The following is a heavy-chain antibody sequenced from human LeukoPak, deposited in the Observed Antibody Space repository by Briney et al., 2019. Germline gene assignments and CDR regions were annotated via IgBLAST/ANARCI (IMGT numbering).Heavy chain of an antibody. CDR1: GYTFTTYD. J-gene: IGHJ4*02. CDR2: MNPNSGYT. V-gene: IGHV1-8*03. Sequence: ASLKVSCKASGYTFTTYDINWVPQATGQGLEWMGWMNPNSGYTGYAQKFQGRVTITRDTSISTAYMELSSLRSEDTAVYYCARVAGSIDYWGQGTLVTVSS. D-gene: IGHD6-19*01. CDR3: ARVAGSIDY.